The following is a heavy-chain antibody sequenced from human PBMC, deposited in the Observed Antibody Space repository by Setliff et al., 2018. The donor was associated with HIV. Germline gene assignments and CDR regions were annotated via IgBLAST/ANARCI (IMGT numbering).Heavy chain of an antibody. CDR2: TYYRSAWYT. J-gene: IGHJ2*01. V-gene: IGHV6-1*01. D-gene: IGHD3-3*02. CDR3: AREEGSAGYWHFDL. Sequence: PSQTLSLTCAISGDSVSSNTAAWNWIRQSPSRGLEWLGKTYYRSAWYTDYATSVKSRINIKADSYKNQISLHLNSVTPEDTAVYYCAREEGSAGYWHFDLWGRGTLVTVSS. CDR1: GDSVSSNTAA.